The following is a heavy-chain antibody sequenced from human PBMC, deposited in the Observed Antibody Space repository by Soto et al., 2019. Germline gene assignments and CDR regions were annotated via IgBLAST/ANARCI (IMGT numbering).Heavy chain of an antibody. CDR3: ANGGLWFGDLLPTDAFDI. D-gene: IGHD3-10*01. Sequence: GGSLRLSCAASGFTFSSYGMHWVRQAPGKGLEWVAVISYDGSNKYYADSVKGRFTISRDNSKNTLYLQMNSLRAEDTAVYYCANGGLWFGDLLPTDAFDIRAQRTMVTGSS. CDR2: ISYDGSNK. V-gene: IGHV3-30*18. J-gene: IGHJ3*02. CDR1: GFTFSSYG.